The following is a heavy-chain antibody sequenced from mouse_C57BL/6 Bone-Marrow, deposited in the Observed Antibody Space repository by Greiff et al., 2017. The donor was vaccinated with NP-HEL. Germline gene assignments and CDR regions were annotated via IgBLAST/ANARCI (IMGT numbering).Heavy chain of an antibody. V-gene: IGHV5-17*01. Sequence: EVKLVESGGGLVKPGGSLKLSCAASGFTFSDYGMHWVRQAPEKGLEWVAYISSGSSTIYYADTVKGRFTISRDNAKNNLFLQMTSLRAEDTAMYYCARGGYYCDYWGQGTTLTVSS. CDR1: GFTFSDYG. CDR3: ARGGYYCDY. CDR2: ISSGSSTI. J-gene: IGHJ2*01.